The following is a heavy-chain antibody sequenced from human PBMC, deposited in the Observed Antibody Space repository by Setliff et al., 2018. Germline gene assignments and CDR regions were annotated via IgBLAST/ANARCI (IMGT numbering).Heavy chain of an antibody. D-gene: IGHD6-13*01. J-gene: IGHJ5*02. V-gene: IGHV1-69*13. CDR3: AREEQQLVWFDP. Sequence: GASVKVSCKASGGTFSSYAISWVRQAPGQGLEWMGGIIPIFGTANYAQKFQGRVTITADESTSTAYMELSSLRSEDTAVYYCAREEQQLVWFDPGGQGTLVTVSS. CDR1: GGTFSSYA. CDR2: IIPIFGTA.